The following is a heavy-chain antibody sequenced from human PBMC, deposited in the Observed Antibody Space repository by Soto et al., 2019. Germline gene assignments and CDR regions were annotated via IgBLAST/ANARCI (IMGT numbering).Heavy chain of an antibody. V-gene: IGHV1-46*01. Sequence: GASVKVSCKASGYTFTSYYMHRVRQAPGQGLEWMGIINPSGGSTSYAQKFQGRVTMTRDTSTSTVYMELSSLRSEDTAVYYCARDKCELRGGDCLGNWFDTWGQGTLVTVYS. D-gene: IGHD2-21*02. J-gene: IGHJ5*02. CDR3: ARDKCELRGGDCLGNWFDT. CDR2: INPSGGST. CDR1: GYTFTSYY.